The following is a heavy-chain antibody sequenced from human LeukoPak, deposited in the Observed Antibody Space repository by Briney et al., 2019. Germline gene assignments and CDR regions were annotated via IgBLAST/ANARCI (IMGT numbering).Heavy chain of an antibody. Sequence: PSETLSLTCTVSGGSISSGDYYWGWIRQPPGKGLEWIGCIYYSGSTYYNPSLKSRVTISVDTSKNQFSLKLSSVTAADTAVYYCARIYSYGYGFDYWGQGTLVTVSS. J-gene: IGHJ4*02. V-gene: IGHV4-39*01. CDR3: ARIYSYGYGFDY. D-gene: IGHD5-18*01. CDR2: IYYSGST. CDR1: GGSISSGDYY.